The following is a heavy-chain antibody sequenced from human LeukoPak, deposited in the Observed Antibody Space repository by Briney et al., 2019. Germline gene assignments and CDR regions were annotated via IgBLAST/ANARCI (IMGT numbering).Heavy chain of an antibody. CDR1: GGSFSGYY. J-gene: IGHJ4*02. Sequence: SETLSLTCAVYGGSFSGYYWSWIRQPPGKGLEWIGEINHSGSTNYNPSLKSRVTISVDTSKNQFSLKLSSVTAADTAVYYCARPRLLFGSGPILVWGQGTLVTVSS. CDR3: ARPRLLFGSGPILV. CDR2: INHSGST. V-gene: IGHV4-34*01. D-gene: IGHD3-10*01.